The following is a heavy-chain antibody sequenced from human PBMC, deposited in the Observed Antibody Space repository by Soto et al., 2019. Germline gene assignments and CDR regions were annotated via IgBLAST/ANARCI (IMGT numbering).Heavy chain of an antibody. CDR1: GYSFTSYW. Sequence: GESLKISCKGSGYSFTSYWIGWVRQMPGKGLEWMGIIYPGDSDTRYSPSFQGQVTISADKSISTAYLQWSSLKASDTAMYYCARQDVRAPGGYYYYMDVWGKGTTVTVSS. J-gene: IGHJ6*03. D-gene: IGHD1-26*01. V-gene: IGHV5-51*01. CDR3: ARQDVRAPGGYYYYMDV. CDR2: IYPGDSDT.